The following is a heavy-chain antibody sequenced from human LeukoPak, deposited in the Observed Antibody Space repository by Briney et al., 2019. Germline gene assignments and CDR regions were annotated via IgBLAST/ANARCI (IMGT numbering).Heavy chain of an antibody. J-gene: IGHJ4*02. V-gene: IGHV3-53*05. Sequence: GGSLRLSCAASGFTVSSNYMSWVRQAPGKGLEWVSVIYRGGSTYYADFVKGRFTISRDNSKKTLFLQINSLRADDTAVYYCARDYDSTHFFDYWGQGALVTVSS. CDR3: ARDYDSTHFFDY. CDR1: GFTVSSNY. CDR2: IYRGGST. D-gene: IGHD3-22*01.